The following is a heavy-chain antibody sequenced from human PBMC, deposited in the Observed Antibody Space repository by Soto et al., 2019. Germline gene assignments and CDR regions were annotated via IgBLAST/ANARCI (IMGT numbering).Heavy chain of an antibody. J-gene: IGHJ4*02. CDR1: GFTFGSYA. D-gene: IGHD2-2*01. V-gene: IGHV3-30-3*01. CDR2: ISYDGSNK. CDR3: ARDQDSREKIVLVPAALDY. Sequence: GGSLRLSCAASGFTFGSYAMHWVRQAPGKGLEWVAVISYDGSNKYYADSVKGRFTISRDNSKNTLYLQMNSLRAEDTAVYYCARDQDSREKIVLVPAALDYWGQGTLVTVSS.